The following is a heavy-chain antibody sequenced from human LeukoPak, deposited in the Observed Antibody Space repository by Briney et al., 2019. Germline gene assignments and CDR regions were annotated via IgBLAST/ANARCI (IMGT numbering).Heavy chain of an antibody. CDR1: GFTFSGSA. V-gene: IGHV3-73*01. Sequence: GGSLRLSCAASGFTFSGSAMHWVRQASGKGLEWVGRIRSKANSYATAYAASVKGRFTISRDDSKNTAYLQMNSLKTEDTAVYYCTGTLENFDYWGQGTLVTVSS. J-gene: IGHJ4*02. CDR2: IRSKANSYAT. D-gene: IGHD5-24*01. CDR3: TGTLENFDY.